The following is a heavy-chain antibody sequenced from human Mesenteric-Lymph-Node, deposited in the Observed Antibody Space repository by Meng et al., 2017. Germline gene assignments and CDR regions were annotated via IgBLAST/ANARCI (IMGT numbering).Heavy chain of an antibody. CDR1: GGSIGSGGYY. CDR3: ARGYYDSSGYGYWYFDL. D-gene: IGHD3-22*01. Sequence: GHLQESGPGLVKPSQTLSLTCTVSGGSIGSGGYYWSWIRQHPGKGLEWIGYIYYSGSTYYNPSLKSRVTISVDTSKNQFSLKLSSVTAADTAVYYCARGYYDSSGYGYWYFDLWGRGTLVTVSS. J-gene: IGHJ2*01. CDR2: IYYSGST. V-gene: IGHV4-30-4*01.